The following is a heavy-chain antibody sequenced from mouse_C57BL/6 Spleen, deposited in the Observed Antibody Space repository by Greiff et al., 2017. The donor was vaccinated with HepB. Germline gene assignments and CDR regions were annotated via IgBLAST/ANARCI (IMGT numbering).Heavy chain of an antibody. V-gene: IGHV5-17*01. CDR2: ISSGSSTI. J-gene: IGHJ4*01. CDR1: GFTFSDYG. CDR3: ARGAYYYGSSYDAMDY. Sequence: EVKLMESGGGLVKPGGSLKLSCAASGFTFSDYGMHWVRQAPEKGLEWVAYISSGSSTIYYADTVKGRFTISRDNAKNTLFLQMTSLRSEDTAMYYCARGAYYYGSSYDAMDYWGQGTSVTVSS. D-gene: IGHD1-1*01.